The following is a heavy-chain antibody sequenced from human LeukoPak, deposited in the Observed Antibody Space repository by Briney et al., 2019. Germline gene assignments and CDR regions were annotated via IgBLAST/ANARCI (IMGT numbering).Heavy chain of an antibody. CDR3: ARRVLWGSAEKFGY. Sequence: SGPTLVKPTQTLTLTCTFSGFSLTANGMAVGWIRQPPGKALEWLAMTYSDDDKRYNPSLKSRLSITQDTSKNQVVLTMTNMDPVDTATYYCARRVLWGSAEKFGYWGQGALVTVSS. CDR1: GFSLTANGMA. J-gene: IGHJ4*02. CDR2: TYSDDDK. V-gene: IGHV2-5*02. D-gene: IGHD3-16*01.